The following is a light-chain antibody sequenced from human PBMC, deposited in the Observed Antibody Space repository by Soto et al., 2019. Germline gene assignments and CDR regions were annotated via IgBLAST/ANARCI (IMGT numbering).Light chain of an antibody. J-gene: IGKJ2*01. CDR2: ATS. CDR3: QQSYSAQYT. V-gene: IGKV1-39*01. Sequence: DIQMTQSPSSLSAAVGYRVSLTCRAGQNVGSFVTWYQQKPAKAPRLLIYATSNLQSGVPSRISGSGSGTEFTLTISSVNPEDFATYFGQQSYSAQYTFGQGSKLEIK. CDR1: QNVGSF.